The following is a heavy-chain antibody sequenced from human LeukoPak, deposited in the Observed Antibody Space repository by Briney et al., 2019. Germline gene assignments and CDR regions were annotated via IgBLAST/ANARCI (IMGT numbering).Heavy chain of an antibody. D-gene: IGHD5-18*01. CDR3: ASITPGYSYGYGFDY. CDR2: IYYSGST. V-gene: IGHV4-4*07. Sequence: SETLSLTCTVSGGSISTYYWSWIRQPAGKGLEWIGRIYYSGSTNYNPSLKSRVTISVDTSKNQFSLKLSSVTAADTAVYYCASITPGYSYGYGFDYWGQGTLVTVSS. CDR1: GGSISTYY. J-gene: IGHJ4*02.